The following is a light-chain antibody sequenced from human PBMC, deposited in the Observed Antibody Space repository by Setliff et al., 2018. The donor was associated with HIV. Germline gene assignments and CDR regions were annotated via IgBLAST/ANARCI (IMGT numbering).Light chain of an antibody. CDR1: SSDVGASKS. Sequence: ALTQPASVSGSPGQSITISCTGTSSDVGASKSVSWYQQHPGKVPKLVIYDDNNRPSGVSYRFSDSKSGNTASLTISGLQAEDEADYYCSSYFVFASGTKVTVL. CDR2: DDN. J-gene: IGLJ1*01. CDR3: SSYFV. V-gene: IGLV2-14*03.